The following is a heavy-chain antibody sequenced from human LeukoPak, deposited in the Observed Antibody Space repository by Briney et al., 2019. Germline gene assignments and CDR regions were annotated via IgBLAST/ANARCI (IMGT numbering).Heavy chain of an antibody. V-gene: IGHV4-30-2*01. CDR1: GGSISSGGYS. Sequence: SQTLSLTCAVSGGSISSGGYSWSWIRQPPGKGLEWIGYIYHSGSTYYNPSLKSRVTISVDRSKNQFSLKLSSVTAADTAVYYCARGPATFFDYWGQGTLVTVSS. CDR3: ARGPATFFDY. D-gene: IGHD1-26*01. J-gene: IGHJ4*02. CDR2: IYHSGST.